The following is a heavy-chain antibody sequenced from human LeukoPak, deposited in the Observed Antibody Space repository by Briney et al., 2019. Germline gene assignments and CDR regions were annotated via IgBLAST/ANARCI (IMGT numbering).Heavy chain of an antibody. V-gene: IGHV3-48*03. CDR2: ISNSGTIM. J-gene: IGHJ4*02. CDR3: TLVPLG. D-gene: IGHD2-8*02. Sequence: GGSLRLSCAASGFTFSSYEMNWVRQAPGKGLEWISYISNSGTIMYYADSVKGRFTISRDDAKSSLYLQLNSLGAEDTAVYYCTLVPLGWGQGTLVTVSS. CDR1: GFTFSSYE.